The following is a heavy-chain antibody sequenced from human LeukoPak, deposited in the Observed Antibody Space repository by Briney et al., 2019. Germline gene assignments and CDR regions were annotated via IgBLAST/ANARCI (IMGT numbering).Heavy chain of an antibody. J-gene: IGHJ4*02. Sequence: SVKVSCKASGGTFSRLAISWVRQAPGLGLEWMGRIVPSFGTTNYAQNFQGRVTIAADKSTSTAYMELSSLKSQDTARYFCASPTSYLAGTGLLFDFWGQGTLVTVSS. CDR1: GGTFSRLA. CDR2: IVPSFGTT. V-gene: IGHV1-69*06. D-gene: IGHD6-19*01. CDR3: ASPTSYLAGTGLLFDF.